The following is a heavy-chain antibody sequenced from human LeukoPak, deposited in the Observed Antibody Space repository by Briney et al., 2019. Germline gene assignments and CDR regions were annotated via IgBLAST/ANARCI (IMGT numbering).Heavy chain of an antibody. J-gene: IGHJ5*02. CDR1: GYTFTSYY. CDR2: INPSGGST. V-gene: IGHV1-46*01. D-gene: IGHD5-24*01. Sequence: GASVKVSCKASGYTFTSYYMHWVRQAPGQGLEWVGIINPSGGSTSYAQKFQGRVTMTRDTSTRTVYMELSSLRSEDTAVYYCARALYNPRRWFDPWGQGTLVTVSS. CDR3: ARALYNPRRWFDP.